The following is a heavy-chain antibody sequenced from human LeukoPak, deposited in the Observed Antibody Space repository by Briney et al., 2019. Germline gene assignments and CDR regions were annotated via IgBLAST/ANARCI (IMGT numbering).Heavy chain of an antibody. Sequence: GGSLRLSCTASGFTFGDYAMSWVRQAPGKGLEWVGFIRSKAYGGTTEYAASVKGTFTISRDDSKSIAYLQMNSLKTEDTAVYYCTRVGELRYYYYYMDVWGKGTTVTVSS. CDR2: IRSKAYGGTT. D-gene: IGHD3-10*01. CDR1: GFTFGDYA. V-gene: IGHV3-49*04. CDR3: TRVGELRYYYYYMDV. J-gene: IGHJ6*03.